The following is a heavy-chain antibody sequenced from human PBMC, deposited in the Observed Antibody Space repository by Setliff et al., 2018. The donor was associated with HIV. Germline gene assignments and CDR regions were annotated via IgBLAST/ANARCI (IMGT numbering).Heavy chain of an antibody. Sequence: SETLSLTCTVSGDPMSSGSFFWTWMRQAAGGRLEWIGHIHNSGSTNYNPSLKSRVTMSADTSERQFSLRLTSVTASDTAVYYCLRFQESPTRPSVNHFIYWGQGILVTVSS. J-gene: IGHJ1*01. D-gene: IGHD3-10*01. V-gene: IGHV4-61*09. CDR2: IHNSGST. CDR1: GDPMSSGSFF. CDR3: LRFQESPTRPSVNHFIY.